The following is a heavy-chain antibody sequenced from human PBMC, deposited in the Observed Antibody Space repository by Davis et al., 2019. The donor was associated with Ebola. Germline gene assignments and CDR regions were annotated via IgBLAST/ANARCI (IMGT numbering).Heavy chain of an antibody. Sequence: SETLSLTCTVSGGSISSSYWGWIRQPPGKGLEWIGSIYYRGTTYYTPSLKSRVTISVDTSKNQFSLKLSSVSAADTAVYYCARRRLSFEAIDYWGQGTLVTVSS. CDR2: IYYRGTT. J-gene: IGHJ4*02. D-gene: IGHD1-26*01. CDR3: ARRRLSFEAIDY. CDR1: GGSISSSY. V-gene: IGHV4-39*01.